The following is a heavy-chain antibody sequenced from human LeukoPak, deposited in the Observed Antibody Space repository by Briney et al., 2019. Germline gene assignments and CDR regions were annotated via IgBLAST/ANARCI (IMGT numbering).Heavy chain of an antibody. D-gene: IGHD6-19*01. CDR2: INHSGST. CDR1: GGSFSGYY. Sequence: SETLSLTCAVYGGSFSGYYWSWIRQPPGKGLEWIGEINHSGSTNYNPSLKRRVTISVDTSKNQFSLKLSSVTAADTAVYYCARGGIAVAGTSFDYWGQGTLVTVSS. V-gene: IGHV4-34*01. CDR3: ARGGIAVAGTSFDY. J-gene: IGHJ4*02.